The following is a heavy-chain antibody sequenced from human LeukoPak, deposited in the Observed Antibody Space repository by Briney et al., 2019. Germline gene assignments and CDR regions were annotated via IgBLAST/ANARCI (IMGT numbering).Heavy chain of an antibody. CDR3: ASESRGYSGYYYYMDV. D-gene: IGHD5-12*01. CDR2: IYYSGST. CDR1: GGSISSYY. V-gene: IGHV4-59*01. J-gene: IGHJ6*03. Sequence: SETLSLTCTVSGGSISSYYWSWIRQPPGKGLEWIGYIYYSGSTNYNPSLKSRVTISVDTSKNQFSLKLSSVTAADTAVYYCASESRGYSGYYYYMDVWGKGTTVTVSS.